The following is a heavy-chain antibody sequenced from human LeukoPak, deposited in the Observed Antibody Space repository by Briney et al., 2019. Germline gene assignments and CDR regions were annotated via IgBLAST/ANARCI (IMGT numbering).Heavy chain of an antibody. CDR3: AREVGGGATNYFDY. J-gene: IGHJ4*02. CDR1: WFTVSRNY. Sequence: AGGSLRLSCAASWFTVSRNYMSWVRQAPGKGLEWVSFIYSADSAYYADYVRGRFTIYKDNSKNTLYLQMNSLKADDTDVYYCAREVGGGATNYFDYWGQGTLVTVSS. CDR2: IYSADSA. V-gene: IGHV3-53*01. D-gene: IGHD1-26*01.